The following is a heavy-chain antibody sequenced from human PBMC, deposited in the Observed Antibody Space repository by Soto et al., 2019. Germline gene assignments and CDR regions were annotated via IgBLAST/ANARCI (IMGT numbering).Heavy chain of an antibody. V-gene: IGHV3-15*01. CDR2: IKSKTAGGTT. J-gene: IGHJ3*02. CDR1: GFTFSNAW. Sequence: GGSLRLSCAASGFTFSNAWMSWVRQAPGKGLEWVGRIKSKTAGGTTVYAAPVKGRFTISGDDSIKTLYLQMNSLKTEDTVVYYCTRDQTVVPAAIDAFDIWGQGTMVTVSS. CDR3: TRDQTVVPAAIDAFDI. D-gene: IGHD2-2*01.